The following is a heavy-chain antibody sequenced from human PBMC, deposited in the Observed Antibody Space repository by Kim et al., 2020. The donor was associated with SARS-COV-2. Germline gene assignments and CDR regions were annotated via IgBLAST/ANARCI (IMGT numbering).Heavy chain of an antibody. D-gene: IGHD2-15*01. J-gene: IGHJ4*02. V-gene: IGHV3-23*01. CDR3: AKICSGGSCYQYYFDY. Sequence: SVKGRLTISRDNSKNTLYLQMNSLRAEDTAVYYCAKICSGGSCYQYYFDYWGQGTLVTVSS.